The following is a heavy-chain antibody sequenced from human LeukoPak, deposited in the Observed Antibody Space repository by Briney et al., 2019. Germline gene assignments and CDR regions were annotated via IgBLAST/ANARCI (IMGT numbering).Heavy chain of an antibody. D-gene: IGHD2-2*01. CDR3: ARGGQVAPQPGNWFDP. CDR1: GHTFTSYD. Sequence: ASVKVSCKASGHTFTSYDINWVRQATGQGLERMGWMNPNSGNTGYAQKFQGRVTMTRDMSTSTVYMTLSSLKSEDTAVYYCARGGQVAPQPGNWFDPWGQGTLVTVSS. V-gene: IGHV1-8*01. J-gene: IGHJ5*02. CDR2: MNPNSGNT.